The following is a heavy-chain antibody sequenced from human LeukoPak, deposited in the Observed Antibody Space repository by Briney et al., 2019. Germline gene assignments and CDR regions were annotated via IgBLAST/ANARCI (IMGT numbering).Heavy chain of an antibody. V-gene: IGHV3-23*01. CDR2: ISGNGVST. J-gene: IGHJ1*01. CDR1: RFTFTSYA. D-gene: IGHD3-22*01. Sequence: GGSLRLSCAASRFTFTSYAMSWVRQAPGEGLEWVSSISGNGVSTYYADSVKGRFTISRDNSKNTLYLQMDSLRAEDTALYYCARRDDSSGYYGPVRYFQHWGQGTLVTVSS. CDR3: ARRDDSSGYYGPVRYFQH.